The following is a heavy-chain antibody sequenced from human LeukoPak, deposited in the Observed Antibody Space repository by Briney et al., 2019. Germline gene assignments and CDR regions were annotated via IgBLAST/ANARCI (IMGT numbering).Heavy chain of an antibody. D-gene: IGHD1-26*01. CDR2: ISGSGGST. CDR1: GFTFSSYA. V-gene: IGHV3-23*01. CDR3: AKDVGGATPYDY. Sequence: SGGSLRLSCAASGFTFSSYAMSWVRQDPGKGLEWVSAISGSGGSTYYADSVKGRFTISRDNSKNTLYLQMNSLRAEDTAVYCCAKDVGGATPYDYWGQGTLVTVSS. J-gene: IGHJ4*02.